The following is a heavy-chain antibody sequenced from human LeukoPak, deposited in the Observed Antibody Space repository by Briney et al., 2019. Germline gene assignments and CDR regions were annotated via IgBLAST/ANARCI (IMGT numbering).Heavy chain of an antibody. CDR2: ISGSGGST. CDR3: ARDGGTAMVTEY. V-gene: IGHV3-23*01. J-gene: IGHJ4*02. Sequence: GGSLRLSCAASGFTFSSCAMSWVRQAPGKGLEWVSAISGSGGSTYYADSVKGRFTISRDNSKNTLYLQMNSLRAEDTAVYYCARDGGTAMVTEYWGQGTLVTVSS. D-gene: IGHD5-18*01. CDR1: GFTFSSCA.